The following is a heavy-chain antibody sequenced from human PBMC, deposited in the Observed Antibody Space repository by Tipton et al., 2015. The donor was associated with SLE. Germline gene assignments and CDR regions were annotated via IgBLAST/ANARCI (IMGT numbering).Heavy chain of an antibody. CDR2: IYSGGST. D-gene: IGHD6-19*01. CDR3: ARYFPAGLYSSGWS. J-gene: IGHJ5*02. Sequence: SLRLSCAASGFTVSGNYMSWVRQAPGKGLEWVSVIYSGGSTYYADSVKGRFTISRDNSKNTLYLQMNSLRAEDTAVYYCARYFPAGLYSSGWSWGQGTLVTVSS. CDR1: GFTVSGNY. V-gene: IGHV3-66*01.